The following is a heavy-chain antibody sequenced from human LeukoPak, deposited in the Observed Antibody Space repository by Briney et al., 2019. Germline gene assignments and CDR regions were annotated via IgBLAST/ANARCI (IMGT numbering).Heavy chain of an antibody. CDR1: GFTFTNYG. Sequence: PGGSLRLSCAASGFTFTNYGMPWVRQAPGKGLEWVSAISGNSATRHYADSVKGRFTISRDNSKSTLSLQMNSLRAEDTAVYYCAKAGPFYFDGWGQGILVTVSS. V-gene: IGHV3-23*01. CDR2: ISGNSATR. CDR3: AKAGPFYFDG. J-gene: IGHJ4*02.